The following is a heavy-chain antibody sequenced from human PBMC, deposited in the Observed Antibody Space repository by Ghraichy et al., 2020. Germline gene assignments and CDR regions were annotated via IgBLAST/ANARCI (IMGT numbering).Heavy chain of an antibody. CDR3: ARGGDYVPFDR. V-gene: IGHV3-48*03. J-gene: IGHJ4*02. CDR1: KFSFSSYE. CDR2: ISSSGSTV. D-gene: IGHD4-17*01. Sequence: GESLNISCAASKFSFSSYEMNWVRQAPGKGLEWVSYISSSGSTVDYADSVKGRFTISRDNGKNSLYLQMNGLRIEDTAVYYCARGGDYVPFDRWGQGTLVTVSS.